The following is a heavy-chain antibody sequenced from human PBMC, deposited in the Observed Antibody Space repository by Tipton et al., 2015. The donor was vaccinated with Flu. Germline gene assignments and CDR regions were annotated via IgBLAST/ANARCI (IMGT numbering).Heavy chain of an antibody. CDR1: GFTFSSYW. CDR2: IKQDGSKE. D-gene: IGHD1-14*01. CDR3: VKMPDFDY. J-gene: IGHJ4*02. Sequence: AVSGFTFSSYWMSWVRQAPGKGLEWVANIKQDGSKENYVDSVRGRFTISRDNAKNSLYLQMNSLRVDDTAVYFCVKMPDFDYWGQGTLVTVSS. V-gene: IGHV3-7*01.